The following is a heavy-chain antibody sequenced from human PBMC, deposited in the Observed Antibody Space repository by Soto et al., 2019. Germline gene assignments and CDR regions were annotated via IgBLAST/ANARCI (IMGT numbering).Heavy chain of an antibody. D-gene: IGHD1-1*01. CDR2: ISGSGGST. J-gene: IGHJ4*02. CDR3: AKRFSPVEDNFYFDY. V-gene: IGHV3-23*01. CDR1: GFTFSSYA. Sequence: VGSLRLSCAASGFTFSSYAMSWVRQAPGKGLEWVSAISGSGGSTYYADSAKGRFTISRDNSKNTLYLQMNSLRAEDTAVYYCAKRFSPVEDNFYFDYWGQGTLVTVS.